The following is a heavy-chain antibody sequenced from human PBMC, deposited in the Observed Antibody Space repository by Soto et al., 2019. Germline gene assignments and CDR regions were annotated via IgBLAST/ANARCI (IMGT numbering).Heavy chain of an antibody. J-gene: IGHJ4*02. V-gene: IGHV2-26*01. CDR1: GFSLSNARMG. CDR3: ARRLTYYYDSSGYYHVFDY. Sequence: SGPTLVNPTETLTLTCTVSGFSLSNARMGVSWIRQPPGKALEWLAHIFSNDEKTYSTSLKSRLTISKDTSKSQVFLTMTNMDPVDTATFYCARRLTYYYDSSGYYHVFDYWGQGTLVTVSS. D-gene: IGHD3-22*01. CDR2: IFSNDEK.